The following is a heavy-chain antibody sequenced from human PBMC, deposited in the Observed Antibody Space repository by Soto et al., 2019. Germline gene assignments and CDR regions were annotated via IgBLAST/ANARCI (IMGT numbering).Heavy chain of an antibody. CDR3: ARNRITRPVGATQPFDY. V-gene: IGHV4-59*01. CDR1: GGSISSYC. J-gene: IGHJ4*02. D-gene: IGHD1-26*01. CDR2: IYYSGST. Sequence: XATLSLTCTVSGGSISSYCWSWIRQPPGKGLEWIGYIYYSGSTNYNPSLKSRVTISVDTSKNQFSLKLSSVTAADTAVYYCARNRITRPVGATQPFDYWGQRTLVTVSS.